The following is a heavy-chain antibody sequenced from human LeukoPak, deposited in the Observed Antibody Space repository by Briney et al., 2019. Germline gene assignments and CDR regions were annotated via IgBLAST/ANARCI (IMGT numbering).Heavy chain of an antibody. CDR3: AKDGGLQSSSWHY. V-gene: IGHV3-23*01. CDR2: ISGSGGST. D-gene: IGHD6-13*01. J-gene: IGHJ4*02. CDR1: GFTFSSHW. Sequence: GGSLRLSCAASGFTFSSHWMSWVRQAPGKGLEWVSGISGSGGSTFYADAVKGRFTISRDNSKNTLYMQMNSLRAEDTAVYYCAKDGGLQSSSWHYWGQGTLVTVSS.